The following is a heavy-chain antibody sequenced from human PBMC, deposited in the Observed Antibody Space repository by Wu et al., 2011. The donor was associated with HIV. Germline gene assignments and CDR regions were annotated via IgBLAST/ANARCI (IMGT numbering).Heavy chain of an antibody. CDR2: IVPVFGST. Sequence: QVQLVRSGPEVAKPGSSVRVSCKASGGTFDTFAISWVRQAPGRGLEWMGAIVPVFGSTNYAQNFQGRLTISTEPSASTNYYLELRGLRPEDTAIYYCAREVGRGVNDVSGMDVWGQGTTITVSS. CDR3: AREVGRGVNDVSGMDV. CDR1: GGTFDTFA. V-gene: IGHV1-69*05. D-gene: IGHD3-16*01. J-gene: IGHJ6*02.